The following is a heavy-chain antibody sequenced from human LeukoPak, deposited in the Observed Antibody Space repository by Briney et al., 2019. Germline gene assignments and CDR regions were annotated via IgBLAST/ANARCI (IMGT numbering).Heavy chain of an antibody. Sequence: GESLKISCKGSGYSFTSYWIGWVRQMPGKGLEWMGIIYPGDSDTRYSPSFQGQVTISADKSISTAYLQWSSLKASDTAMYYCASKQKGYSSSWTDAFDIWGQGTMVTVSS. CDR3: ASKQKGYSSSWTDAFDI. J-gene: IGHJ3*02. V-gene: IGHV5-51*01. CDR1: GYSFTSYW. D-gene: IGHD6-13*01. CDR2: IYPGDSDT.